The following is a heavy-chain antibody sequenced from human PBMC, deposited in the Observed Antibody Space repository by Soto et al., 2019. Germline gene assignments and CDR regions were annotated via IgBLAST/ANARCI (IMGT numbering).Heavy chain of an antibody. CDR3: ARDRAYCGGDCDLGAFDI. CDR2: IIPIFGTA. V-gene: IGHV1-69*01. D-gene: IGHD2-21*02. Sequence: QVQLVQSGAEVKKPGSSVKVSCKASGGTFSSYAISWVRQAPGQGLEWMGGIIPIFGTANYAQKFQGRVTITADESTSTAYMELGSLRSEDTAVYYCARDRAYCGGDCDLGAFDIWGQGTMVTVSS. CDR1: GGTFSSYA. J-gene: IGHJ3*02.